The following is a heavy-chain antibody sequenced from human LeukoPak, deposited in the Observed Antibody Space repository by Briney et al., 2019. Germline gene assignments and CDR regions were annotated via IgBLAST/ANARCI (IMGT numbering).Heavy chain of an antibody. CDR2: IYTSGST. V-gene: IGHV4-4*07. J-gene: IGHJ4*02. CDR3: ARDLLDYGGNSVLGY. CDR1: GGSISSYY. D-gene: IGHD4-23*01. Sequence: NPSETLSLTCTVSGGSISSYYWSWIRQPAGKGLEWIGRIYTSGSTNYNPSLKSRVTMSVDTSRNQFSLKLSSVTAADTAVYYCARDLLDYGGNSVLGYWGQGTLVTVSS.